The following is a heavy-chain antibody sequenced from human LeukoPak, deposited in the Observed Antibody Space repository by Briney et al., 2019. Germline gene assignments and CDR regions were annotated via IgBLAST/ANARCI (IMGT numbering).Heavy chain of an antibody. CDR3: ARHGPGIAAAGSLEYYFDY. D-gene: IGHD6-13*01. Sequence: SETLSLTCTVSGGSISSSSYYWGWIRQPPGTGLEWIGSIYYSGSTYYNPSLKSRVTISVDTSKNQFSLKLSSVTAADTAVYYCARHGPGIAAAGSLEYYFDYWGQGTLVTVSS. V-gene: IGHV4-39*01. J-gene: IGHJ4*02. CDR1: GGSISSSSYY. CDR2: IYYSGST.